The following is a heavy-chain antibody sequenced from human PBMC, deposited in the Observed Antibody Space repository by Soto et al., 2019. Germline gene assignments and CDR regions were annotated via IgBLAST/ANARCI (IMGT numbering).Heavy chain of an antibody. D-gene: IGHD3-22*01. J-gene: IGHJ3*02. CDR2: ISGSGGST. V-gene: IGHV3-23*01. CDR3: IRGHYCDSTGYFDKDNIDI. Sequence: GGSLRLSCAASGLTFSSYAMNWVRQAPGKGLEWVSAISGSGGSTYYADSVKGRFTISRDNSKNTLYLQMNSLRAEDTAVYYCIRGHYCDSTGYFDKDNIDIWGQGKMVTVSS. CDR1: GLTFSSYA.